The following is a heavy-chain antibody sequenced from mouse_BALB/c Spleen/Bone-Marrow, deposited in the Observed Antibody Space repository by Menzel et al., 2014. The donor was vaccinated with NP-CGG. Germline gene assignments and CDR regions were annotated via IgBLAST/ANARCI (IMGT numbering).Heavy chain of an antibody. CDR2: INPYNGGS. CDR3: AREGYGSSYGFAY. CDR1: GYSFAGYT. V-gene: IGHV1-31*01. Sequence: EVQVVESGPELVKPGASMKISCEASGYSFAGYTMNWVKQSHGKNLEWIGLINPYNGGSSYNQKFKGKATLTVDKSSSTAYMELLSPTSEDSAVYYCAREGYGSSYGFAYWGQGTLVTVSA. D-gene: IGHD1-1*01. J-gene: IGHJ3*01.